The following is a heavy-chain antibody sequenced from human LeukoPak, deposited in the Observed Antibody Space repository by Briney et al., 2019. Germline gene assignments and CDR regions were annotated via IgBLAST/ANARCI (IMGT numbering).Heavy chain of an antibody. J-gene: IGHJ3*02. CDR1: GFTFSSYG. CDR3: AGAATAVDAFDI. CDR2: IWYDGSNK. Sequence: GGSLRLSCAASGFTFSSYGMHWVRQAPGKGLEWVAVIWYDGSNKYYADSVKGRFTISRDNSKNTLYLQMNSLRAEDTAVYYCAGAATAVDAFDIWGQGTMVTVSS. D-gene: IGHD2-15*01. V-gene: IGHV3-33*01.